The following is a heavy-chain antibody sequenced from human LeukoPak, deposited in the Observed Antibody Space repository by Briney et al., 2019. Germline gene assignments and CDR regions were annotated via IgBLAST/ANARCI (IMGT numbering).Heavy chain of an antibody. J-gene: IGHJ5*02. Sequence: GGSLRLSCAASGFTFSDYYMSWIRQAPGRGLEWLSYISTTGSSTKYADPVKGRFTISRDNAKNSLWLQVSSLRVEDTAIYYCARGSGAWSLNLWGQGTLVTVSS. CDR3: ARGSGAWSLNL. V-gene: IGHV3-11*05. CDR2: ISTTGSST. D-gene: IGHD2-21*02. CDR1: GFTFSDYY.